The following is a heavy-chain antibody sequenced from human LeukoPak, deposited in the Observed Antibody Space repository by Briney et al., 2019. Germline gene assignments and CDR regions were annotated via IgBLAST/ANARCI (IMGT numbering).Heavy chain of an antibody. D-gene: IGHD3-22*01. J-gene: IGHJ4*02. CDR2: LSGSGAGT. V-gene: IGHV3-23*01. CDR3: AKPETDYYDSGTSDY. Sequence: GGSLRLSCAASGFTFSDYALGWVRQAPGRGLEWVATLSGSGAGTYYSDSVQGRFTISRDNSKRTLFLQMNSLRAEDTAFYYCAKPETDYYDSGTSDYWGQGTLSPSPQ. CDR1: GFTFSDYA.